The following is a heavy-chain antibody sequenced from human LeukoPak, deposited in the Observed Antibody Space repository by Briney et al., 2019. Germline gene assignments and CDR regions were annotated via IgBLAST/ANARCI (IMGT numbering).Heavy chain of an antibody. CDR1: GGSISSGGYY. CDR3: ARTRSRYYYYGMDV. V-gene: IGHV4-61*08. D-gene: IGHD6-19*01. Sequence: SETLSLTCTVSGGSISSGGYYWSWIRQHPGKGLEWIGYIYYSGSTNYNPSLKSRVTISVDTSKNQFSLKLSSVTAADTAVYYCARTRSRYYYYGMDVWGQGTTVTVSS. CDR2: IYYSGST. J-gene: IGHJ6*02.